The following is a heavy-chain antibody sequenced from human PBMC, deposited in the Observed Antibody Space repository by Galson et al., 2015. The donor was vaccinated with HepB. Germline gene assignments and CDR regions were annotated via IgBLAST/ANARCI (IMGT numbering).Heavy chain of an antibody. J-gene: IGHJ6*02. V-gene: IGHV5-51*01. D-gene: IGHD6-13*01. CDR3: ARWRSAAAGGRGLDV. CDR1: GYSFTSYW. Sequence: QSGAEVKKPGDSLKISCKGSGYSFTSYWIAWVRQMPGKGLEWMGIIYPDDSDTRYSPSFQGQVTISADKSISTAYLQWSSLKASDTAMYYCARWRSAAAGGRGLDVWGQGTTVTVSS. CDR2: IYPDDSDT.